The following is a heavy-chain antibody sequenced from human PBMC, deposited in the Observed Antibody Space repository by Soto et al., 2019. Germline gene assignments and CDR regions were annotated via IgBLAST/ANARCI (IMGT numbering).Heavy chain of an antibody. V-gene: IGHV3-23*01. D-gene: IGHD3-3*01. CDR2: ISGSGGST. CDR3: AKDIPPSGAYWSGYHYYYGMDV. J-gene: IGHJ6*02. CDR1: GFTFSSYA. Sequence: GGSLRLSCAASGFTFSSYAMGWVRQAPGKGLEWVSAISGSGGSTYYADSVKGRFTISRDNSKNTLYLQMNSLRAEDTAVYYCAKDIPPSGAYWSGYHYYYGMDVWGQGTTVTVSS.